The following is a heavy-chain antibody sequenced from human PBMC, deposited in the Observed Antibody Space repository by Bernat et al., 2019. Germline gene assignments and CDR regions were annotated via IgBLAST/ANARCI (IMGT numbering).Heavy chain of an antibody. Sequence: QVQLVESGGGVVQPGRSLRLSCAASGFTFSSYAMHWVRQAPGKGLEWVAVISYDGSNKYYADSVKGRFTISRDNSKNTLYLQMNSLRAEDTAVYYCAREPLYQLPIYYYYSYMDVWGQGTTVTVSS. J-gene: IGHJ6*03. V-gene: IGHV3-30*01. CDR2: ISYDGSNK. CDR1: GFTFSSYA. D-gene: IGHD2-2*01. CDR3: AREPLYQLPIYYYYSYMDV.